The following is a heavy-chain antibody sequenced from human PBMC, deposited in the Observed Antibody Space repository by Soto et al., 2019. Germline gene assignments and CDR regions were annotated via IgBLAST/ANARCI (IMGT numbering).Heavy chain of an antibody. D-gene: IGHD3-10*01. CDR3: ARAFLGILGEDY. V-gene: IGHV4-30-4*01. Sequence: KTSETLSLTCTVSGGSISSGDYYWSWIRQPPGKGLEWIGYIYYSGSTYYNPSLKSRVTISVDTSKNQFSLKLSSVTAADTAVYYCARAFLGILGEDYWGQGTLVTVSS. CDR1: GGSISSGDYY. J-gene: IGHJ4*02. CDR2: IYYSGST.